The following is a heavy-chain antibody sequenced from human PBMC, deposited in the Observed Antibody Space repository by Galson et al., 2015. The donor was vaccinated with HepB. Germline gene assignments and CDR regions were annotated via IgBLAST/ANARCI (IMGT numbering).Heavy chain of an antibody. Sequence: SLRLSCAASGFTFSSYAMHWVRQAPGKGLDCVSAISSNGGSTYYADSVKGRFTISRDNSKNTLYLQMSSLRAEDTAVYYCVKANKLDYGGYDYWGQGTLVIVSS. CDR3: VKANKLDYGGYDY. J-gene: IGHJ4*02. CDR1: GFTFSSYA. CDR2: ISSNGGST. D-gene: IGHD4-17*01. V-gene: IGHV3-64D*06.